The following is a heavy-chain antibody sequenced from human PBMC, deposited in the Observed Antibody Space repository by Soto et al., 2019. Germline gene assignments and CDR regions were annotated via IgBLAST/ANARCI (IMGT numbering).Heavy chain of an antibody. CDR1: GFTFNDYG. J-gene: IGHJ6*02. CDR2: IWYDGSNK. D-gene: IGHD2-8*01. V-gene: IGHV3-33*03. Sequence: QVQLVESGGGVVQPGRSLRLSCAASGFTFNDYGMHWVRQAPGKGLEWVAVIWYDGSNKYYADSLRGGFTISRDNSKSTLYLQMNSLRAEDTAVYYCARSIEEVYAIYYYYGMDVWGQGTTVTVSS. CDR3: ARSIEEVYAIYYYYGMDV.